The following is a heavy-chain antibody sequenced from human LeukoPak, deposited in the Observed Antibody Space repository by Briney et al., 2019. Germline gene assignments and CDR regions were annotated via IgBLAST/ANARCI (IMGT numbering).Heavy chain of an antibody. CDR3: AKDRPIKGGFDP. CDR2: MRPDGTSK. CDR1: GFSLTTYG. J-gene: IGHJ5*02. V-gene: IGHV3-30*02. Sequence: GGSLRLSCVASGFSLTTYGMLWVRQAPGKGLQWVAFMRPDGTSKYYGGSVEGRFTISRDNSKSTLYLLMNSLSAEDTGIYYCAKDRPIKGGFDPWGQGTPVTVSS. D-gene: IGHD3-16*01.